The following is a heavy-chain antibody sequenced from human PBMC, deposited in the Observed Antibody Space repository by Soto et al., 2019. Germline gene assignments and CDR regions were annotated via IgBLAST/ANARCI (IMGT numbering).Heavy chain of an antibody. CDR1: GFTFSAYS. V-gene: IGHV3-21*01. CDR2: ISSNGHYS. J-gene: IGHJ4*02. CDR3: ARYCSGGSCYLPY. Sequence: GGSLRLSCVASGFTFSAYSMSWVRQAPGKGLEWVSSISSNGHYSHYANSVEGRFAISRDNAKNSIFLQMNSLRPDDTAIYYCARYCSGGSCYLPYWGQGTRVTVSS. D-gene: IGHD2-15*01.